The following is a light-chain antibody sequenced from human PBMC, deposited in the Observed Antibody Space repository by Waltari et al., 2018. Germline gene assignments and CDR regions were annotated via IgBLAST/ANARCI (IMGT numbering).Light chain of an antibody. CDR1: GRDVGKYDY. J-gene: IGLJ3*02. Sequence: QSALTQPPAASGSPGQSVTISCTGTGRDVGKYDYVSWYQQHPGKAPKLMIYELSKRPSGVPDRFPGSKSGNTASLTVSGLQAEDEADYYCSSYAGSHYWVFGGGTKLTVL. CDR3: SSYAGSHYWV. CDR2: ELS. V-gene: IGLV2-8*01.